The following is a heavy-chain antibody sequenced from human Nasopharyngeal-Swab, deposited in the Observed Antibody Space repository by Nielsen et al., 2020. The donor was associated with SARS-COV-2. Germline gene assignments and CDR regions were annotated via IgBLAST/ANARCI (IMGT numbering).Heavy chain of an antibody. Sequence: GGSLRLSCAASAFTFSNFAMSWVRQAPGKALEWVSVIYGTGDSSYYADSVKGRFTVSRDNSKNTLHMQMNNLRAEDTAVYFCVAQGYSTWYYFRHWGQGTLVTVSS. D-gene: IGHD3-10*02. CDR1: AFTFSNFA. CDR2: IYGTGDSS. CDR3: VAQGYSTWYYFRH. J-gene: IGHJ4*02. V-gene: IGHV3-23*01.